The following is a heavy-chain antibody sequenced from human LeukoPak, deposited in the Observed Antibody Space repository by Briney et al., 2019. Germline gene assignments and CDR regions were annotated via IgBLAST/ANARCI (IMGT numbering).Heavy chain of an antibody. Sequence: SETLSLTCTVSGGSISSSSYYWGWIRQPPGKGLEWIGNIYYSGSTFYNPSLKSRVTISVDTSKNQFSLKLSSATAADTAVYYCARKGGFFDIWGQGTMVTVSS. CDR3: ARKGGFFDI. J-gene: IGHJ3*02. CDR1: GGSISSSSYY. D-gene: IGHD3-16*01. CDR2: IYYSGST. V-gene: IGHV4-39*07.